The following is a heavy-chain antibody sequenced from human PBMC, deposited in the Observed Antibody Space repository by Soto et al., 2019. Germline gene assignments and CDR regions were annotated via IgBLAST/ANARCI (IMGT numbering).Heavy chain of an antibody. J-gene: IGHJ6*03. CDR1: GFTFSSYA. CDR2: ISGSGGST. D-gene: IGHD1-1*01. V-gene: IGHV3-23*01. Sequence: PGGSLRLSCAASGFTFSSYAMSWVRQAPGKGLEWVSAISGSGGSTYYADSVKGRFTISRDNSKNTLYLQMNSLRAEDTAVYYCAKSRTRVYYYYMDVWGKGTTVTVSS. CDR3: AKSRTRVYYYYMDV.